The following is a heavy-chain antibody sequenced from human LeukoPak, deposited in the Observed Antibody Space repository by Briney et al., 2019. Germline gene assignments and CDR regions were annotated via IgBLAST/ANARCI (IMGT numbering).Heavy chain of an antibody. Sequence: ASVKVSCKASGYTFTGYYMHWVRQAPGQGLEWMGWINPNNGGTNYAQKFQDRVTMTSDTSISTAYMELSRLRSDDTAVYYCARDGDHLAYYYYMDVWGKGTTVTVSS. CDR1: GYTFTGYY. V-gene: IGHV1-2*02. J-gene: IGHJ6*03. CDR3: ARDGDHLAYYYYMDV. CDR2: INPNNGGT. D-gene: IGHD3-10*01.